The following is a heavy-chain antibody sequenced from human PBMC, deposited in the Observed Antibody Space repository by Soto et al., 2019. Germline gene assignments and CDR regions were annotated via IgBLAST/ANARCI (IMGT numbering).Heavy chain of an antibody. V-gene: IGHV4-30-2*01. CDR3: ARSREFDY. J-gene: IGHJ4*02. CDR2: IFPSGTT. CDR1: GGSLGSATYS. Sequence: SETLSLTCGVSGGSLGSATYSWNWIRQPPGKGLEWIGYIFPSGTTYYNPSLESRVTISIDVSKNQFSLSLRSLTAADTAVYYCARSREFDYWSQGTLVTVSS.